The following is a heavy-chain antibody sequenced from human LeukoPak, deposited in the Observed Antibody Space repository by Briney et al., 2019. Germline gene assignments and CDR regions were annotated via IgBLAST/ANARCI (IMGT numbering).Heavy chain of an antibody. D-gene: IGHD3-10*01. Sequence: AGGSLRLSCAASGFTFSSYGMHWVRQAPGKGLEWVAVIWYDGSNKYYADSVKGRFTISRDNSKNTLYLQMNSLRAEDTAVYYCARGGGLRFVWFGELSYYGMDVWGQGTTVTVSS. CDR2: IWYDGSNK. J-gene: IGHJ6*02. CDR3: ARGGGLRFVWFGELSYYGMDV. V-gene: IGHV3-33*01. CDR1: GFTFSSYG.